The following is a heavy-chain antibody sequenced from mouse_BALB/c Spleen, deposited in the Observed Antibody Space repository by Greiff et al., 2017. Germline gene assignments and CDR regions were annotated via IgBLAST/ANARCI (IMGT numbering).Heavy chain of an antibody. D-gene: IGHD2-1*01. Sequence: QGQLQQSGAELVRPGTSVKVSCKASGYAFTNYLIEWVKQRPGQGLEWIGVINPGSGGTNYNEKFKGKATLTADKSSSTAYMQLSSLTSDDSAVYFCASYGNYVWFAYWGQGTLVTVSA. CDR2: INPGSGGT. J-gene: IGHJ3*01. CDR1: GYAFTNYL. CDR3: ASYGNYVWFAY. V-gene: IGHV1-54*01.